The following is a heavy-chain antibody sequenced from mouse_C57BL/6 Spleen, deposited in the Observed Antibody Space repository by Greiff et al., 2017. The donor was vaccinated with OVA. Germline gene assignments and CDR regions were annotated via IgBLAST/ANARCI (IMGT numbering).Heavy chain of an antibody. Sequence: VQLQQPGAELVKPGASVKMSCKASGYTFTSYWITWVKQRPGQGLEWIGDIYPGSGSTNYNEKFKSKATLTVDTSSSTAYMQLSSLTSEDSAVYYCARSNYGSGYAMDYWGQGTSVTVSS. D-gene: IGHD1-1*01. J-gene: IGHJ4*01. V-gene: IGHV1-55*01. CDR1: GYTFTSYW. CDR3: ARSNYGSGYAMDY. CDR2: IYPGSGST.